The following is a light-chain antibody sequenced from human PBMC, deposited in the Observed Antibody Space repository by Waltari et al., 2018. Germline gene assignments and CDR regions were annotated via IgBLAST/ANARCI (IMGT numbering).Light chain of an antibody. Sequence: QSALSQPASVSGSPGQSITISCTGASSDVGGHDYVSWYQQHPGKAPKLIIRDVNKRPSGVSNRFSGSKSGNTASLTISGLQAEDEADYYCSSYSTSSSLILFGEGTKVTVL. CDR2: DVN. J-gene: IGLJ2*01. CDR1: SSDVGGHDY. CDR3: SSYSTSSSLIL. V-gene: IGLV2-14*03.